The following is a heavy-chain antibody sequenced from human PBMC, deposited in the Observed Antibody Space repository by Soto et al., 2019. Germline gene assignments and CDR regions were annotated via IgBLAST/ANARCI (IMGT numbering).Heavy chain of an antibody. CDR2: INPGDSDT. J-gene: IGHJ5*02. CDR3: ARLPGLRDWFDP. V-gene: IGHV5-51*03. Sequence: EVQLVQSGAEVKKPGESLKISCKASGYSFIAYWIGWVRQTPGKGLEWMGIINPGDSDTRYSPSFQGQVTISADKSITTAYLQWTSLKASDTASYYCARLPGLRDWFDPRGQGTLVTVSS. D-gene: IGHD3-16*01. CDR1: GYSFIAYW.